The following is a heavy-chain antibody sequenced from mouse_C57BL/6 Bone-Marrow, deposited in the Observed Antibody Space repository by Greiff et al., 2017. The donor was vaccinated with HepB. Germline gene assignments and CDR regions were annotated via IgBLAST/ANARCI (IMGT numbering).Heavy chain of an antibody. D-gene: IGHD1-1*01. CDR2: IDPSDSET. Sequence: QVQLKQSGAELVRPGSSVKLSCKASGYTFTSYWMHWVKQRPIQGLEWIGNIDPSDSETHYNQKFKDKATLTVDKSSSTAYMQLSSLTSEDSAVYYCARWGTTVDWYFDVWGTGTTVTVSS. CDR3: ARWGTTVDWYFDV. CDR1: GYTFTSYW. V-gene: IGHV1-52*01. J-gene: IGHJ1*03.